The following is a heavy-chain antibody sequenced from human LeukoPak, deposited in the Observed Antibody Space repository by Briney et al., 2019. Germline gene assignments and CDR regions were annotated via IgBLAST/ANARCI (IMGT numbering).Heavy chain of an antibody. CDR3: AKEFNRGLPDY. CDR2: ISSSSSYI. Sequence: GGSLRLSCAASGFTFSSYSMNWVRQAPGKGLEWVSSISSSSSYIYYADSVKGRFTISRDNSKNTLYLQMSSLRAEDTAVYYCAKEFNRGLPDYWGQGTLVTVPS. D-gene: IGHD2-21*01. V-gene: IGHV3-21*01. CDR1: GFTFSSYS. J-gene: IGHJ4*02.